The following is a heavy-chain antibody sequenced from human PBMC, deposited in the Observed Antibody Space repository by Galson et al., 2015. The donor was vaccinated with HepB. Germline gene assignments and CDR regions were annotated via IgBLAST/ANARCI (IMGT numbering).Heavy chain of an antibody. V-gene: IGHV3-15*01. CDR2: IKNRPDPETT. J-gene: IGHJ4*02. CDR3: TTAPSYYDILTPDYIDY. CDR1: GFRFKDAW. D-gene: IGHD3-9*01. Sequence: SLRLSCAASGFRFKDAWMSWVRQPLGTGLEWIGRIKNRPDPETTIYAAPVEGRFTISRDDSKQSLFLEMKSLRIEDSGVYYCTTAPSYYDILTPDYIDYWGQGTRVTVSP.